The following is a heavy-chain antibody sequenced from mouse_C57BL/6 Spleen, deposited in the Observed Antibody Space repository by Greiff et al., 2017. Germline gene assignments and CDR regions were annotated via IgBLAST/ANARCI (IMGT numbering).Heavy chain of an antibody. CDR2: IYPGGGYT. CDR3: ARCSSNCLDY. Sequence: VKLQQSGAELVRPGTSVKMSCKASGYTFTDYWIGWAKQRPGHGLEWIGDIYPGGGYTNYNEKFKGKATLTADKSSSTAYMQFSSLTSEDSAIXYCARCSSNCLDYWGQGTTLTVSS. J-gene: IGHJ2*01. CDR1: GYTFTDYW. V-gene: IGHV1-63*01. D-gene: IGHD1-3*01.